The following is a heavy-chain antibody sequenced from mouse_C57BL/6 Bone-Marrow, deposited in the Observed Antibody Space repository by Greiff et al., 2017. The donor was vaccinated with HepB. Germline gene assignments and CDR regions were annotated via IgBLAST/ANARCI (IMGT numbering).Heavy chain of an antibody. D-gene: IGHD2-5*01. V-gene: IGHV5-17*01. CDR3: ASWLYSNQVAY. CDR1: GFTFSDYG. Sequence: DVMLVESGGGLVKPGGSLKLSCAASGFTFSDYGMHWVRQAPEKGLEWVAYISSGSSTIYYADTVKGRFTISRDNAKNTLFLQMTSLRSEDTAMYYCASWLYSNQVAYWGQGTLVTVSA. J-gene: IGHJ3*01. CDR2: ISSGSSTI.